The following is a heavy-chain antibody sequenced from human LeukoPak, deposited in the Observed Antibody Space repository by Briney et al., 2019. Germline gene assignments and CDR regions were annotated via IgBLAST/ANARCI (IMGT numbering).Heavy chain of an antibody. CDR1: GYTFTGYY. CDR2: IKPNSGGT. V-gene: IGHV1-2*02. CDR3: ARSLYDYVWGSYRWDFDS. D-gene: IGHD3-16*02. Sequence: GASVKVSCKASGYTFTGYYMHWVRQAPGQGLEWMGWIKPNSGGTNYAQKFQGRVTMTRDTSISTAYMELSRLRSDDTAVYYCARSLYDYVWGSYRWDFDSWGQGTLVTVSS. J-gene: IGHJ4*02.